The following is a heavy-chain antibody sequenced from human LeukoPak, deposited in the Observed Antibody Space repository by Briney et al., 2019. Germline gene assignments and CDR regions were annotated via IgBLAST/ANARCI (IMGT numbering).Heavy chain of an antibody. CDR1: RLTLSKVW. CDR3: TTDCSSTSCYKYYYYYMDV. D-gene: IGHD2-2*02. CDR2: IKRKTDDGTT. J-gene: IGHJ6*03. V-gene: IGHV3-15*01. Sequence: PGGSLTLACAASRLTLSKVWMRWVRQAPGEGLGWVGRIKRKTDDGTTDYAAPVKGRFTISRDDSKNTLYLQMNSLKTEDTAVYYCTTDCSSTSCYKYYYYYMDVWGKGTTVTVSS.